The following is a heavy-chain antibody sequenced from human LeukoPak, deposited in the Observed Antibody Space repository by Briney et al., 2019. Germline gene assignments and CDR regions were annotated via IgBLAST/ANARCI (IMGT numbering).Heavy chain of an antibody. CDR3: ARVRSYYYDSSGYYPDAFDV. J-gene: IGHJ3*01. CDR2: INHSGST. V-gene: IGHV4-34*01. Sequence: SETLSLTCAVYGGSFSGYYWSWIRQPPGKGLEWIGEINHSGSTNYNLSLKSRVTIPVDTSKNQFSLKLSSVTAADTAVYCCARVRSYYYDSSGYYPDAFDVWGHGTVVTVSS. CDR1: GGSFSGYY. D-gene: IGHD3-22*01.